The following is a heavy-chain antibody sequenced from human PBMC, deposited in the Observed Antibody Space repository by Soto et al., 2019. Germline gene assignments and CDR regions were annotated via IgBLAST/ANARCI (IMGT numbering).Heavy chain of an antibody. J-gene: IGHJ3*01. Sequence: GGSLRLSCAASGFIFSSYAMTWVRQAPGKGLEWVSTISGSGAGTYYADSVKGRFTISRDNSKNTLFLQMHSLRAEDAAVYYCANQLGYCSGASCLDAFDVWGQGTMVTVSS. CDR2: ISGSGAGT. CDR3: ANQLGYCSGASCLDAFDV. D-gene: IGHD2-15*01. V-gene: IGHV3-23*01. CDR1: GFIFSSYA.